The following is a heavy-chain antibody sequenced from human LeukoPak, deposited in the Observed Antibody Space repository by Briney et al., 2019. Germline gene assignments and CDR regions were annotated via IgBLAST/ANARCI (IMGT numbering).Heavy chain of an antibody. V-gene: IGHV3-49*04. CDR3: TRDGGYCSGGSCYSHYFDY. J-gene: IGHJ4*02. CDR1: GFTFGDYA. Sequence: PGRSLRLSCTASGFTFGDYAMSWVRQAPGKGLEWVGFIRRKAYGGTTEYAASVKGRFTISRDDSKSIAYLQMNSLKTEDTAVYYCTRDGGYCSGGSCYSHYFDYWGQGTLVTVSS. D-gene: IGHD2-15*01. CDR2: IRRKAYGGTT.